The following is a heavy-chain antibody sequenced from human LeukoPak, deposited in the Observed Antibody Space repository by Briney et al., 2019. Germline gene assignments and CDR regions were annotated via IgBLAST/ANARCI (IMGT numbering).Heavy chain of an antibody. J-gene: IGHJ6*02. CDR2: INHSGST. Sequence: SETLSLTCAVYGGSFSGYYWSWIRQPPGKGLEWIGEINHSGSTNYNPSLKSRVTISVDTSKNQFSLKLSSVTAADTAVYYCARDLAIFGNDYGMDLWGQGTTVTVSS. V-gene: IGHV4-34*01. CDR1: GGSFSGYY. D-gene: IGHD3-3*01. CDR3: ARDLAIFGNDYGMDL.